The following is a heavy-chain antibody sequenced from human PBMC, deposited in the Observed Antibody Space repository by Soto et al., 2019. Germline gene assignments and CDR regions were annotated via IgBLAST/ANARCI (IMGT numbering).Heavy chain of an antibody. J-gene: IGHJ4*02. CDR2: ISGSGDRP. D-gene: IGHD3-22*01. V-gene: IGHV3-23*01. Sequence: EVQLLESGGGLVQPGGSLRLSCAASGITISNYPMSWVRQAPGTGLDWVSGISGSGDRPYYADSAKGRFTISKDISRNSLSLQLDSLGVEDTAVYFCVKDDGGYPSTAPHWGQGTLVNVSA. CDR3: VKDDGGYPSTAPH. CDR1: GITISNYP.